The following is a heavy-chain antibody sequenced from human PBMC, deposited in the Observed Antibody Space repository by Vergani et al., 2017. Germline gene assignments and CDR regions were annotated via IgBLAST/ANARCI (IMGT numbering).Heavy chain of an antibody. D-gene: IGHD3-3*01. Sequence: QVQLVQSGAEVKKPGASVKVSCKASGYTFTSYGISWVRQAPGQGLEWMGWISAYNGNTNYAQKLQGRVTMTTDTSTSTAYMERRSLRSDDTAVYYCARPISYYDFWSGYYGGSYYYYMDVWGKGTTVTVSS. CDR2: ISAYNGNT. CDR3: ARPISYYDFWSGYYGGSYYYYMDV. CDR1: GYTFTSYG. J-gene: IGHJ6*03. V-gene: IGHV1-18*01.